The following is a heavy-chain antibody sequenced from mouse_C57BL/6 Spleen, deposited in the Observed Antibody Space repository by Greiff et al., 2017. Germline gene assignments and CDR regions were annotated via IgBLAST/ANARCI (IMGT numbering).Heavy chain of an antibody. D-gene: IGHD1-1*01. CDR3: ARELRYYYGSSSYYYAMDY. CDR1: GFNIKDYY. J-gene: IGHJ4*01. V-gene: IGHV14-2*01. Sequence: EVKLQESGAELVKPGASVKLSCTASGFNIKDYYMHWVKQRTEQGLAWIGRLAPEDGETKYAPKFQGKATITADTSSNTAYLQLSSLTSEDTAVYYCARELRYYYGSSSYYYAMDYWGQGTSVTVSS. CDR2: LAPEDGET.